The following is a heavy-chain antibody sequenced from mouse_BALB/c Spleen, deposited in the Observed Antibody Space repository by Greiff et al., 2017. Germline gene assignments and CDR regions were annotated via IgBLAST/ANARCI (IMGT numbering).Heavy chain of an antibody. CDR1: GYTFTSYY. CDR3: TRPYRSYAMDY. Sequence: LVESGAELVKPGASVKLSCKASGYTFTSYYMYWVKQRPGQGLEWIGEINPSNGGTNFNEKFKSKATLTVDKSSSTAYMQLSSLTSEDSAVYYCTRPYRSYAMDYWGQGTSVTVSS. CDR2: INPSNGGT. V-gene: IGHV1S81*02. D-gene: IGHD2-14*01. J-gene: IGHJ4*01.